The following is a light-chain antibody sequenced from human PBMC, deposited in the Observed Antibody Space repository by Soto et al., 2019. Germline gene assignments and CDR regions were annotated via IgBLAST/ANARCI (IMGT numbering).Light chain of an antibody. CDR2: KAS. Sequence: DIQMTQSPSTLSASVGDRVTITCRAGQNIGTSLAWYQQKPGKAPNLLIYKASTLESGVPSRFSGSGSETEFSLTISSLQPDDFATYYCQQYNNYPWTFGQGTKVEIK. V-gene: IGKV1-5*03. CDR1: QNIGTS. J-gene: IGKJ1*01. CDR3: QQYNNYPWT.